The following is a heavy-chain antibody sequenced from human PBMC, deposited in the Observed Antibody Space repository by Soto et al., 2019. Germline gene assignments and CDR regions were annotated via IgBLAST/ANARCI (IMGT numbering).Heavy chain of an antibody. V-gene: IGHV3-48*01. CDR1: GFTFSSYS. Sequence: GGSLRLSCAASGFTFSSYSMNWVRQAPGKGLEWVSYISSSSSTIYYGDSVKGRFTISRDNAKNSRYLQMNSLRAEDTAVYYCARDLGYYDYIWGSYRYTDAFDIWGQGTMVTVSS. J-gene: IGHJ3*02. D-gene: IGHD3-16*02. CDR3: ARDLGYYDYIWGSYRYTDAFDI. CDR2: ISSSSSTI.